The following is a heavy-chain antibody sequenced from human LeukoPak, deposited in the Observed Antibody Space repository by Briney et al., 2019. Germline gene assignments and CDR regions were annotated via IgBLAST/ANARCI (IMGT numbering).Heavy chain of an antibody. J-gene: IGHJ5*01. CDR3: ARGWYGPDS. CDR1: GVTFSGHS. Sequence: TGVSLRLSCAASGVTFSGHSMHWVRQAPGKGLVWVSGISRDGTITNYADAVKGRFTISRDNAKNTLYLQMNSLRVEDTAVYSCARGWYGPDSCGQGTLVTVSS. V-gene: IGHV3-74*01. CDR2: ISRDGTIT. D-gene: IGHD1-14*01.